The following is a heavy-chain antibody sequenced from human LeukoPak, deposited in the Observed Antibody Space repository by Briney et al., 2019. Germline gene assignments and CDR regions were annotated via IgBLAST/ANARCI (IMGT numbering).Heavy chain of an antibody. Sequence: ASVKVSCKASGCTFTGYYMHWVRQAPGQGLEWMGWINPNSGGTNYAQKFQGRVTMTRDTSISTAYMELSRLRSGDTAVYYCARALKGLYYYYYMDVWGKGTTVTISS. V-gene: IGHV1-2*02. CDR3: ARALKGLYYYYYMDV. J-gene: IGHJ6*03. CDR1: GCTFTGYY. CDR2: INPNSGGT.